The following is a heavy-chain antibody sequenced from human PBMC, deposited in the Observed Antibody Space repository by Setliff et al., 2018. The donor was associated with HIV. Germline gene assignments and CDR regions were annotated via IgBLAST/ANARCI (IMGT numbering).Heavy chain of an antibody. CDR1: GGTFSSYA. Sequence: SVKVSCKASGGTFSSYAISWVRQAPGQGLEWMGGIIPILGVANYAQKFQGRVTITADKSTSTAYMELSSLRSEDTAVYYCARDQAAAVPSSWYFDLWGRGTLVTVSS. D-gene: IGHD6-13*01. V-gene: IGHV1-69*10. J-gene: IGHJ2*01. CDR3: ARDQAAAVPSSWYFDL. CDR2: IIPILGVA.